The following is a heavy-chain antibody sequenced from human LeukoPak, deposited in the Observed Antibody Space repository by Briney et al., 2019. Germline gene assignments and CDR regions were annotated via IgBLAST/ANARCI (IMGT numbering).Heavy chain of an antibody. CDR1: GFTFTNYS. V-gene: IGHV3-7*01. CDR2: INEDGSEK. Sequence: GRSLRLSCAASGFTFTNYSMIWVRHAPAKGLEWVANINEDGSEKYYVGSVAGRFTISRDNAKNSVFLQMNSLRADDTATYYCATSSYSCSSSWGQGTLVTVSS. CDR3: ATSSYSCSSS. J-gene: IGHJ5*02. D-gene: IGHD3-10*01.